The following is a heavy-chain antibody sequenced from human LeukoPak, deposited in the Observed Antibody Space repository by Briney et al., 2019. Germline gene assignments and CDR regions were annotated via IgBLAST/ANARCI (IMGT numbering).Heavy chain of an antibody. D-gene: IGHD2-15*01. J-gene: IGHJ6*03. CDR2: INHSGST. CDR1: GGSFSGYY. Sequence: PSETLSLTCAVYGGSFSGYYWSWIRQPPGKGLEWIGEINHSGSTNYNPSLKSRVTISVDTSKSQFSLKLSSVTAADTAVYYCARTVEGVVVVAATKYYYYYMDVWGKGTTVTVSS. V-gene: IGHV4-34*01. CDR3: ARTVEGVVVVAATKYYYYYMDV.